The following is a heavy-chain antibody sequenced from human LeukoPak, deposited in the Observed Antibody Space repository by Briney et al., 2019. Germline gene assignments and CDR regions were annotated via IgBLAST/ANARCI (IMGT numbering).Heavy chain of an antibody. CDR3: AREAHFVGGGFDP. CDR2: YYNSGNT. V-gene: IGHV4-4*08. CDR1: GGSISNYY. D-gene: IGHD2-15*01. J-gene: IGHJ5*02. Sequence: SETLSLTCTVSGGSISNYYWSWIRQPPGKRPEWIGYYYNSGNTNYNPSLRSRVTISVDTSKNQFSLRLNSVTAADTAVYYCAREAHFVGGGFDPWGQGTLVTVSS.